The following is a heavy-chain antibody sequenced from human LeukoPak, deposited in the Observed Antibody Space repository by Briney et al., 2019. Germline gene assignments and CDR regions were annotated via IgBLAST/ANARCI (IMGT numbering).Heavy chain of an antibody. CDR1: GFTFSSYA. V-gene: IGHV3-30-3*01. J-gene: IGHJ4*02. CDR3: AKVGAGAFDY. D-gene: IGHD1-26*01. CDR2: ISYDGSNK. Sequence: GGPLRLSCAASGFTFSSYAMHWVRQAPGKGLEWVAVISYDGSNKYYADSVKGRFTISRDNSKNTLYLQMNSLRAEDTAVYYCAKVGAGAFDYWGQGTLVTVSS.